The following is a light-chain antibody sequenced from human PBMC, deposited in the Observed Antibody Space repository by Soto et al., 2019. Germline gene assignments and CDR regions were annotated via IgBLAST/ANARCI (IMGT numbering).Light chain of an antibody. Sequence: DIQXXXXXXXLSASVGDRVTITCRASQYISSWLAWYQQKPGKAPKLLIYKASSLESGVPSRFSGSGSGTEFTLTISSLQPDDFATYYCQQYNSQRTFGQGTKVEIK. CDR1: QYISSW. J-gene: IGKJ1*01. CDR3: QQYNSQRT. CDR2: KAS. V-gene: IGKV1-5*03.